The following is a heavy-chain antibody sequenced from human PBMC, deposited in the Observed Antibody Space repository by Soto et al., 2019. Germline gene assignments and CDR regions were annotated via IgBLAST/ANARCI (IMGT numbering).Heavy chain of an antibody. J-gene: IGHJ6*02. V-gene: IGHV4-31*03. CDR2: IYYSGST. CDR1: GGSISSGGYY. CDR3: ARDRQPAGSYYYYGMDV. Sequence: QVQLQESGPGLVKPSQTLSLTCTVSGGSISSGGYYWSWIRQHPGKGLEWIGYIYYSGSTYYNPSLKSRVTISVDTSKNQFSLKLSSVTAADTAVYYCARDRQPAGSYYYYGMDVWGQGTTVTVSS. D-gene: IGHD3-10*01.